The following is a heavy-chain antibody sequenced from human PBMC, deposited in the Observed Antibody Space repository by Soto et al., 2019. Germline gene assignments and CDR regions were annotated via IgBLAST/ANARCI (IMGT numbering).Heavy chain of an antibody. CDR1: GFTFSSHA. V-gene: IGHV3-64*01. J-gene: IGHJ4*02. CDR3: ARGGSGSYYFDY. D-gene: IGHD1-26*01. CDR2: ISSNGGST. Sequence: PGGSLRLSCAASGFTFSSHAMHWVRQAPGKGLEYVSAISSNGGSTYYANSVKGRFTISRGNSKNTLYLQMGSLRAEDMAVYYCARGGSGSYYFDYWGQGTLVTVSS.